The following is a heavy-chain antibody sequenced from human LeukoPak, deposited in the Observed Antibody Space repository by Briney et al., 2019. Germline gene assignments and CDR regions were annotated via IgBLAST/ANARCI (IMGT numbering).Heavy chain of an antibody. CDR3: ASYTPRHYYDTSGFDY. D-gene: IGHD3-22*01. J-gene: IGHJ4*02. V-gene: IGHV4-59*05. CDR1: GGSISSYY. Sequence: SETLSLTCTVSGGSISSYYWSWIRQPPGKGLEWIGSIYYSGSTYYNPSLKSRVTISVDTSKNQFSLKLSSVTAADTAVYYCASYTPRHYYDTSGFDYWGQGTLVTVSS. CDR2: IYYSGST.